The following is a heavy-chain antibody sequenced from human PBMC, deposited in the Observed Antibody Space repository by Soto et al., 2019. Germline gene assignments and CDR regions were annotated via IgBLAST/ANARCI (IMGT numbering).Heavy chain of an antibody. J-gene: IGHJ4*02. V-gene: IGHV1-46*01. Sequence: ASVKVSCKASGYTFTSYYMHWVRQAPGQGLEWMGIINPSGGSTSYAQKFQGRVTMTRDTSTSTVYMELSSLRSEDTAVYYCARDLDLRISGSHQFDCWGKGTLVTVSS. CDR2: INPSGGST. D-gene: IGHD1-26*01. CDR3: ARDLDLRISGSHQFDC. CDR1: GYTFTSYY.